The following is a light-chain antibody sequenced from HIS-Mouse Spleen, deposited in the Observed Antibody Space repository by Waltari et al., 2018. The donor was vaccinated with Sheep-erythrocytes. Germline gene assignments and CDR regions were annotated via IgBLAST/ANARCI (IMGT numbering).Light chain of an antibody. J-gene: IGLJ3*02. Sequence: QSALTQPASVSGSPGQSITISCTGTSSDVGSYNLVSWSQQHPGKAPKLMIYEGSKRPSGVSTRFSGSKSGNTASLTISGLQAEDEADYYCCSYAGSSTPWVFGGGTKLTVL. CDR3: CSYAGSSTPWV. CDR1: SSDVGSYNL. V-gene: IGLV2-23*01. CDR2: EGS.